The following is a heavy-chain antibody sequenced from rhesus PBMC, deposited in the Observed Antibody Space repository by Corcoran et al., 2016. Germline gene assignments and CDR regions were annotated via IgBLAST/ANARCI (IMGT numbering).Heavy chain of an antibody. D-gene: IGHD6-25*01. Sequence: QVQLQESGPGLVKPSQTLSLTCAISGDSVSSNSAPWNWIRQSPSRGLEWLGRTYYRSKWDNDYAQSVQNRISINPDTSKNQFSLQLNSVTPEDMAVYYCARDVAAAGPFDYWGQGVLVTVSS. V-gene: IGHV6-1*01. J-gene: IGHJ4*01. CDR3: ARDVAAAGPFDY. CDR1: GDSVSSNSAP. CDR2: TYYRSKWDN.